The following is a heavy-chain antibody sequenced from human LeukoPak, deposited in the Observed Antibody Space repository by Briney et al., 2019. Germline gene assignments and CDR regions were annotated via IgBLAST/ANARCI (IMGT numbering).Heavy chain of an antibody. CDR3: ALKEPRGWLHDY. V-gene: IGHV3-30*02. CDR1: GITFRHYG. J-gene: IGHJ4*02. CDR2: IPFDGSNE. D-gene: IGHD5-24*01. Sequence: GASLRPPSGLPGITFRHYGMDWGPQAPGKGLKWVALIPFDGSNEHYADSVKGRFTISRDNSKNTLYLQMNGLRAEDTAVSYYALKEPRGWLHDYWGQGTLVTVSS.